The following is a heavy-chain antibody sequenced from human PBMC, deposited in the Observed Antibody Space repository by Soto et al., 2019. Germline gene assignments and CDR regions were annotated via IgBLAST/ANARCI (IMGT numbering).Heavy chain of an antibody. V-gene: IGHV1-18*01. CDR1: GYTFTNYG. CDR2: INTSNDNK. J-gene: IGHJ4*02. CDR3: ARDPGAASFAF. Sequence: ASVKVSCKASGYTFTNYGISWVRQAPGEGLEWVGWINTSNDNKLYAQKLQGRLTLTTDTSTSTAYMDLTTLRSDDTAVYFCARDPGAASFAFWAKGTLVTVSS. D-gene: IGHD2-15*01.